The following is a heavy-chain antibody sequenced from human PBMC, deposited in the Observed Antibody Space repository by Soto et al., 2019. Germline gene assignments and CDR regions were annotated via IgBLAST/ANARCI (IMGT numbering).Heavy chain of an antibody. CDR1: GGSFSGYY. CDR2: INHSGCT. J-gene: IGHJ2*01. V-gene: IGHV4-34*01. Sequence: QVQLQQWGAGLLKPSETLSLTGAVYGGSFSGYYLSWIRQPPGKGLEWIWEINHSGCTNYNPSLKSRVTISVDTSKNQFSLKLSSMTAADTAVYYCASAFDDYGDWYFDLWGRGTMVTVSS. CDR3: ASAFDDYGDWYFDL. D-gene: IGHD4-17*01.